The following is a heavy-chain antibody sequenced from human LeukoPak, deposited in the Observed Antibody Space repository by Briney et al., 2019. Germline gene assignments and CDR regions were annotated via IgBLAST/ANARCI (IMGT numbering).Heavy chain of an antibody. J-gene: IGHJ4*02. Sequence: SETLSLTCAVSADSSSSHYWTWIRQPPGKGLEWIGYISYIGSTNYNPSLKSRVTISIDTSKNQFSLKLSSVTAADTAVYFCARVGTRLGLFYWGQGTLVTVSS. D-gene: IGHD1-1*01. CDR3: ARVGTRLGLFY. CDR1: ADSSSSHY. V-gene: IGHV4-59*11. CDR2: ISYIGST.